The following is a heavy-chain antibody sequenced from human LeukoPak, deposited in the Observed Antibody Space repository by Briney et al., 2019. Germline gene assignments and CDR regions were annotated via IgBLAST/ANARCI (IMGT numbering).Heavy chain of an antibody. CDR1: GGTFSSYA. V-gene: IGHV1-69*04. J-gene: IGHJ4*02. CDR2: IIPILGIA. CDR3: ARDLTLWGDLGY. D-gene: IGHD2-21*01. Sequence: SVKVSCKASGGTFSSYAISWVRQAPGQGLEWMGRIIPILGIANYAQKFQGRVTITADKSTSTAYMELSSLRSEDTAVYYCARDLTLWGDLGYWGQGTLVTVSS.